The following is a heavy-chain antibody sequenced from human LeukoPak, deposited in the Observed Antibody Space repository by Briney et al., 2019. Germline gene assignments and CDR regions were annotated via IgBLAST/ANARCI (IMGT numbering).Heavy chain of an antibody. CDR1: GYTFTGYY. D-gene: IGHD2-15*01. CDR3: ASARWSGQSADFDY. V-gene: IGHV1-2*02. J-gene: IGHJ4*02. CDR2: INPNSGDT. Sequence: GASVKVSCKASGYTFTGYYMRWVRQAPGQGLEWMGWINPNSGDTNYAQKFQGRVTMTRDTSISTAYMELSGLRSDDTAVYYCASARWSGQSADFDYWGQGTLVTVSS.